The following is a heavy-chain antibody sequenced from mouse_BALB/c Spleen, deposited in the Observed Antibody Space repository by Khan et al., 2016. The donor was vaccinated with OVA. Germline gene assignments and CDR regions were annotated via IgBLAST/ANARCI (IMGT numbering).Heavy chain of an antibody. CDR1: GYTFTSYW. Sequence: QVQLQQPGAELVRPGASVKLSCKASGYTFTSYWMNWVKQRPGHGLEWIGRIDPSDSETHYNQMFKDKATLTVDNSSSTAYMQLSSLTSEDSAVYYCARREKYGYDPSWFAYWGQGTLVTVSA. D-gene: IGHD2-14*01. CDR3: ARREKYGYDPSWFAY. V-gene: IGHV1-61*01. CDR2: IDPSDSET. J-gene: IGHJ3*01.